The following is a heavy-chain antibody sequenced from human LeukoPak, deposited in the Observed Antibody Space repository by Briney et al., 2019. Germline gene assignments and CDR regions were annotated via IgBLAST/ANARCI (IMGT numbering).Heavy chain of an antibody. D-gene: IGHD4-11*01. V-gene: IGHV4-38-2*01. J-gene: IGHJ4*02. CDR3: AQDNYGAFDY. CDR2: VFYNETA. CDR1: GYSISSGYY. Sequence: SETVSLTCAVSGYSISSGYYWGWIRQPPGKGLQWLGSVFYNETARYNPSLQSRVTVSIDTSKNQFSLKLSSVTAGDTAIYYCAQDNYGAFDYWGQGSLVTVSS.